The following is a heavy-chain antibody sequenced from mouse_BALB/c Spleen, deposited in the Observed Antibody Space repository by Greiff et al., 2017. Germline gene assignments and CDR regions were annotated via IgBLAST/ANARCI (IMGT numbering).Heavy chain of an antibody. CDR3: ASGGNYAFAY. D-gene: IGHD2-1*01. CDR1: GDSITSCY. V-gene: IGHV3-8*02. Sequence: EVKLVESGPSLVKPSQTLSLTCSVTGDSITSCYWNWIRKFPGNKLEYMGYISYSGSTYYNPSLKSRISITRDTSKNQYYLQLNSVTTEDTATYYCASGGNYAFAYWGQGTLVTVSA. CDR2: ISYSGST. J-gene: IGHJ3*01.